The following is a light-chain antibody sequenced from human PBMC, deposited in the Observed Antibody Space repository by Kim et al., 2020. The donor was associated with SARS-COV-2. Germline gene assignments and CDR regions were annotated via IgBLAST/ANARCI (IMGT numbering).Light chain of an antibody. CDR3: KSRDSSGKVV. V-gene: IGLV3-19*01. CDR1: SLRQYY. Sequence: SSELTQDPAVSVALGQTVRITCQGDSLRQYYATWYQQKPGQAPVLVIYGKNNRPSGIPDRFPGSTSGNTASLTITGAQAEEEADYYCKSRDSSGKVVFGGGTQLTVL. CDR2: GKN. J-gene: IGLJ2*01.